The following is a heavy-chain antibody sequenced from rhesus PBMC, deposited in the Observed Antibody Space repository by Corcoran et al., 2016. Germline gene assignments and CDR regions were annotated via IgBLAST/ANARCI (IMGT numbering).Heavy chain of an antibody. CDR1: GGSISSGYYY. Sequence: QVQLQESGPGLVKPSETLSLTCAVSGGSISSGYYYWSWIRQPPGKGLEWIGSLTYSGSTRYHPSRQSRVTISRDTSKNQFSLKLSSVTAADTAVYYCARDLAARDYWGQGVLVTVSS. CDR2: LTYSGST. CDR3: ARDLAARDY. V-gene: IGHV4-122*02. J-gene: IGHJ4*01. D-gene: IGHD3-3*01.